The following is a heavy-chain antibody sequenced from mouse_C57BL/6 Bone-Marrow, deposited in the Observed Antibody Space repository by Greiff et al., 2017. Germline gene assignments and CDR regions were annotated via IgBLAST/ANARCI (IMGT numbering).Heavy chain of an antibody. CDR2: IRSKSNNYAT. CDR3: VGELGAWFAY. Sequence: EVKLMESGGGLVQPKGSLKLSCAASGFSFNTYAMNWVRQAPGKGLEWVARIRSKSNNYATYYADSVKDRFTISRDDSESMLYLQMNNLKTEDTAMYYCVGELGAWFAYWGQGTLVTVSA. D-gene: IGHD4-1*01. J-gene: IGHJ3*01. CDR1: GFSFNTYA. V-gene: IGHV10-1*01.